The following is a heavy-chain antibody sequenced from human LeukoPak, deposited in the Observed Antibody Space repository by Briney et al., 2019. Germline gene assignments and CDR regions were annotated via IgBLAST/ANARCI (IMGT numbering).Heavy chain of an antibody. Sequence: GGSLRLSCAASGVTFNSSAMQWVRQAPGKGLEGVAVISYDEGNKYYTASVKGRFTISRDNSKNTLYLQMNSLRAEDTAVYYCARGTDTKPFWSGYWVDVWGQGTTVTVSS. CDR1: GVTFNSSA. V-gene: IGHV3-30*03. D-gene: IGHD3-3*01. CDR2: ISYDEGNK. J-gene: IGHJ6*02. CDR3: ARGTDTKPFWSGYWVDV.